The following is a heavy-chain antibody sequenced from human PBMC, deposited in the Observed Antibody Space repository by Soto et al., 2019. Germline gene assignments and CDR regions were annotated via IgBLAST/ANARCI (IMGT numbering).Heavy chain of an antibody. J-gene: IGHJ5*02. V-gene: IGHV2-5*02. Sequence: QITLKESGPTLVNPTQTLTLTCTFSGFSLSTSGVGVGWIRQPPGKALEWLALIYWDDDKRYSPSLKSRLTITKDTSKNQVVLTMTNMDPVDTATYYCAHLYCSGGSCRFNWFDPWGQGTLVTVSS. CDR1: GFSLSTSGVG. CDR3: AHLYCSGGSCRFNWFDP. D-gene: IGHD2-15*01. CDR2: IYWDDDK.